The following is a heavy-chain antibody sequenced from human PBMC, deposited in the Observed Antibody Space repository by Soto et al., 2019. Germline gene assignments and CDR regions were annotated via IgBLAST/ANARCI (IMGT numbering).Heavy chain of an antibody. D-gene: IGHD5-18*01. CDR3: ARDRNTAMVDY. J-gene: IGHJ4*02. Sequence: GGSLRLSXAASGFTFSSYSMNWVRQAPGKGLEWVSSISSSSSYIYYADSVKGRFTISRDNAKNSLYLQMNSLRAEDTAVYYCARDRNTAMVDYWGQGTLVTVSS. CDR1: GFTFSSYS. CDR2: ISSSSSYI. V-gene: IGHV3-21*01.